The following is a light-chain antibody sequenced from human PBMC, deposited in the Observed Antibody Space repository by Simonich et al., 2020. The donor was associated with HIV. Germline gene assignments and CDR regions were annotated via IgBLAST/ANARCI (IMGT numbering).Light chain of an antibody. V-gene: IGKV2D-29*02. CDR1: QSLLHSDGKTY. CDR3: VQSIQLPRT. J-gene: IGKJ3*01. CDR2: EVS. Sequence: DIVMTQTPLSLSVTPGQPASISCKVSQSLLHSDGKTYLYWYLQKPGQCPQLLMYEVSNRFSGVPDRFSGSVSGTDFTLRISRVEAEDLGVYYCVQSIQLPRTFGPGTKLDMK.